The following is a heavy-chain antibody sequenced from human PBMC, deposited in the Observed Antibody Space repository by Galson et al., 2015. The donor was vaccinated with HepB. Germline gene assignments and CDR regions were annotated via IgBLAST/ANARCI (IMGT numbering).Heavy chain of an antibody. J-gene: IGHJ5*02. CDR2: TIPIFGTA. Sequence: SVKVSCKASGGTFSSYAISWVRQAPGQGLEWMGGTIPIFGTANYAQKFQGRVTITADKSTSTAYMELSSLRSEDTAVYYCARETPSGYCSSTSCPRFDPWGQGTLVTVSS. V-gene: IGHV1-69*06. D-gene: IGHD2-2*01. CDR1: GGTFSSYA. CDR3: ARETPSGYCSSTSCPRFDP.